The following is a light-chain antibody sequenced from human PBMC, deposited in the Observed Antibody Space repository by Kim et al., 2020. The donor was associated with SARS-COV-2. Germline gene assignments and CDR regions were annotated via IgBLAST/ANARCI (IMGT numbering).Light chain of an antibody. CDR3: SSFTTTSTLVV. Sequence: QSITISCTGTTSDVGGYNFVSWYQQHPGKAPKLIIYDVSDRPSGVSNRFSGSKSGNTASLTISGLQAEDEADYYCSSFTTTSTLVVFGGRTKLTVL. CDR2: DVS. CDR1: TSDVGGYNF. J-gene: IGLJ2*01. V-gene: IGLV2-14*03.